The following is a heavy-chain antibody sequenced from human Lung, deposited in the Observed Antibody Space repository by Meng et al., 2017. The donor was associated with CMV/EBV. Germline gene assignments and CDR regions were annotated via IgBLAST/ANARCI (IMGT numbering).Heavy chain of an antibody. D-gene: IGHD2/OR15-2a*01. CDR2: ISTNTGTP. J-gene: IGHJ5*02. V-gene: IGHV7-4-1*02. CDR1: GYTFSTYT. Sequence: QGQLVQFGLELKKPGASVKVSCKASGYTFSTYTINWVRQAHGRGLEWMGWISTNTGTPTYTQGFTGRFVFSLDTSVSTAYLQISSLKAEDTAVYYCARGGNFDPWGQGTLVTVFS. CDR3: ARGGNFDP.